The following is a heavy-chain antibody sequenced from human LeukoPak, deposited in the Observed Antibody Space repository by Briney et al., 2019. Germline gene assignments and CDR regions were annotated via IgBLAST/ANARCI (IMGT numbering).Heavy chain of an antibody. CDR1: GGSISSNY. Sequence: SETLSLTCTVSGGSISSNYWSWIRQPAGKGLEWIGRIYATGSTNYNPSLKSRITMSVDTSKNQLSLKLRSVTAADPAGYYCARVGVWFRELFGNRFDPWGQGNPGTVSS. J-gene: IGHJ5*02. V-gene: IGHV4-4*07. D-gene: IGHD3-10*01. CDR2: IYATGST. CDR3: ARVGVWFRELFGNRFDP.